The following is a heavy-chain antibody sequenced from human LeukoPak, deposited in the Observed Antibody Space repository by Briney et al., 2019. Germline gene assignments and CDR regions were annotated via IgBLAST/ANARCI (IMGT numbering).Heavy chain of an antibody. CDR1: GFIFSSYW. Sequence: GGSLRLSCAASGFIFSSYWMNWARQAPGKGLEWVASINHNGNVNYYVDSVKGRFTISRDNAKNSLYLQMSNLRAEDTAVYFCARGGGLDVWGQGATVTVSS. CDR2: INHNGNVN. D-gene: IGHD3-16*01. CDR3: ARGGGLDV. V-gene: IGHV3-7*03. J-gene: IGHJ6*02.